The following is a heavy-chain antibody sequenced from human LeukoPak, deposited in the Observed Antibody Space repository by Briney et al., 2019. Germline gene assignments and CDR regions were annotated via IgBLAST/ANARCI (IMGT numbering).Heavy chain of an antibody. Sequence: GGSLRLSCAASGSTFTNAWMSWVRQAPGKGLEWVGRIKSKTDGGTTVYAASVKGRFTISRDDSKSTLYLQMDSLKTEDTAVYYCTTGRLDWGQGTLVIVSS. J-gene: IGHJ4*02. CDR1: GSTFTNAW. V-gene: IGHV3-15*01. CDR3: TTGRLD. CDR2: IKSKTDGGTT.